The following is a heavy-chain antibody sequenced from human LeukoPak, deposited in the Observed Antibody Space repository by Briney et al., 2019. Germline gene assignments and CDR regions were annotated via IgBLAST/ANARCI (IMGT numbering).Heavy chain of an antibody. CDR1: GFTFSNAW. CDR3: TTTYYDFWSGYLGMDV. D-gene: IGHD3-3*01. J-gene: IGHJ6*02. CDR2: IKSKTDGGTT. V-gene: IGHV3-15*01. Sequence: GGSLRLSCAASGFTFSNAWMSWVRQAPGKGLEWAGRIKSKTDGGTTDYAAPVKGRFTISRDDSKNTLYLQMNSLKTEDTAVYYCTTTYYDFWSGYLGMDVWGQGTTVTVSS.